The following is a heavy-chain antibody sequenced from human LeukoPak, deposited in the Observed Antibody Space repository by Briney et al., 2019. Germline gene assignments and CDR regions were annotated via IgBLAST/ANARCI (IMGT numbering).Heavy chain of an antibody. V-gene: IGHV3-21*04. CDR2: ISSSSSSI. D-gene: IGHD3-10*02. CDR1: GFTFSSYS. J-gene: IGHJ3*02. CDR3: AKDMSSVGLDAFDI. Sequence: PGGSLRLSCAASGFTFSSYSMNWVRQAPGKGLEWVSFISSSSSSINYADSVKGRFTISRDNAKNSLYLQMNSLRAEDTALYYCAKDMSSVGLDAFDIWGQGTMVTVSS.